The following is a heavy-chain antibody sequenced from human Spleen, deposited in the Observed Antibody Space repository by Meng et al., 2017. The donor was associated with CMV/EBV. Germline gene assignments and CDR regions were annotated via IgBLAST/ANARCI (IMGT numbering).Heavy chain of an antibody. J-gene: IGHJ4*02. V-gene: IGHV1-2*06. CDR2: INPKSDDT. D-gene: IGHD3-10*01. Sequence: QVQLVQSGAEVKKPGASVKVSCKASGYTFTTYSFSWVRQAPGQGLEWMGRINPKSDDTNYAQKFLGRVTMTRDTSINTAYMELSRLTFDDTAVYYCAREGYYGSEADYWGQGTLVTVSS. CDR3: AREGYYGSEADY. CDR1: GYTFTTYS.